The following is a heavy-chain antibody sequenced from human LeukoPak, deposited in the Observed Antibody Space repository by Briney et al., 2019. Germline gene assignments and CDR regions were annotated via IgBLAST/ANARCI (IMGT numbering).Heavy chain of an antibody. CDR3: AKESGKFDY. CDR1: GLPIADFA. Sequence: GGSLRLSCVASGLPIADFAMHWVRPAPGKGLEWVSLISGDGASTFYTDSVRGRFSISRDNTKNSLYLEMNSLRTEDTAMYYCAKESGKFDYWGQGTLVAVSS. J-gene: IGHJ4*02. V-gene: IGHV3-43*02. CDR2: ISGDGAST.